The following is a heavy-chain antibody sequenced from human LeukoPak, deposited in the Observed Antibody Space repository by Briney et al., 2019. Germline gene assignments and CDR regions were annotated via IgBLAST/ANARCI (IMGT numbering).Heavy chain of an antibody. CDR1: GFIFTNYD. CDR3: ARNCLGDGYIREFDS. V-gene: IGHV3-30*04. J-gene: IGHJ4*02. Sequence: GGSLRLSCAASGFIFTNYDVHWVRQAPAKGLEWGALISYEKSNKYYTEPVKGRFTISRDNSQNTLYLQMNTLRSQHSAILYCARNCLGDGYIREFDSWGEETLVIVSS. CDR2: ISYEKSNK. D-gene: IGHD5-24*01.